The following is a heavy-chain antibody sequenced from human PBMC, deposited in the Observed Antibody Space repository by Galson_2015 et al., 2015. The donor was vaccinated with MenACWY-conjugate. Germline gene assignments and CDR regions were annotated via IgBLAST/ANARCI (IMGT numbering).Heavy chain of an antibody. D-gene: IGHD6-19*01. V-gene: IGHV3-33*08. CDR2: IWYDGSNK. Sequence: SLRLSCAASGFTFSSYGMHWVRQAPGKGLEWVAVIWYDGSNKYYADSVKGRFTISRDNSKNTLYLQMNSLRAEDTAVYYCAREVAYSSGWYGNWFDPWGQGTLVTVSS. CDR1: GFTFSSYG. CDR3: AREVAYSSGWYGNWFDP. J-gene: IGHJ5*02.